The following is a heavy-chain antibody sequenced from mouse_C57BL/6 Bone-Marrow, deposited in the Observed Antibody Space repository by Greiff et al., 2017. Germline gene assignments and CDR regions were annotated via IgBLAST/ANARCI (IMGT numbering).Heavy chain of an antibody. CDR1: GFTFSSYA. J-gene: IGHJ3*01. D-gene: IGHD1-1*01. Sequence: EVHLVESGGGLVKPGGSLKLSCAASGFTFSSYAMSWVRQTPEKRLEWVATISDGGSYTYYPDNVKGRFTISRDNAKNNLYLQMSHLKSEDTAMYYCARDHYYGSPWFAYWGQGTLVTVSA. CDR2: ISDGGSYT. V-gene: IGHV5-4*01. CDR3: ARDHYYGSPWFAY.